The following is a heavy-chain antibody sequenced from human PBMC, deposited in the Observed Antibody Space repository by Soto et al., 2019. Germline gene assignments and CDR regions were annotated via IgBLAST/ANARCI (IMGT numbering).Heavy chain of an antibody. CDR2: IYHSGST. J-gene: IGHJ4*02. CDR1: GDSISSNYW. Sequence: QVQLQESGPGLMKPSGTLSLTCAVSGDSISSNYWWSWVRQTPGKGLEWIGEIYHSGSTNYSPSLXXRXTXXVDKAKNQFSLRLSSVTAADTATYFCARSTVTEDFWGQGTLVTVSS. CDR3: ARSTVTEDF. D-gene: IGHD4-17*01. V-gene: IGHV4-4*02.